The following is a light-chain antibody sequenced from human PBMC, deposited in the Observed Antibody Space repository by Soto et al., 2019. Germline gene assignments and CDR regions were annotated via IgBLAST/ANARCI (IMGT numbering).Light chain of an antibody. CDR3: QQYNDWPKT. Sequence: EIVMTQSPATLSVSPGESATLSCRASQSVSNNLAWYQQKPGQAPRLLIYGASTRATGIPARFSGSGSGTEFTLTISSLQSEDFAIYYCQQYNDWPKTFGQGTRWIS. J-gene: IGKJ1*01. CDR2: GAS. V-gene: IGKV3-15*01. CDR1: QSVSNN.